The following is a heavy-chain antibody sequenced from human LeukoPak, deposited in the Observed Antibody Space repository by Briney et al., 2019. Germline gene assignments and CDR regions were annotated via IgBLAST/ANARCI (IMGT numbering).Heavy chain of an antibody. D-gene: IGHD1-26*01. Sequence: PGGSLRLSCVASGFTFNNYWMSWVRQAPGKGPEWVANIKQDGSEKYYVDSVKGRFTISRDNAKNSLYLHMDSLRAEDTAFYYCARDKIVGATSPDYWGQGTLVTVSS. CDR2: IKQDGSEK. J-gene: IGHJ4*02. V-gene: IGHV3-7*01. CDR3: ARDKIVGATSPDY. CDR1: GFTFNNYW.